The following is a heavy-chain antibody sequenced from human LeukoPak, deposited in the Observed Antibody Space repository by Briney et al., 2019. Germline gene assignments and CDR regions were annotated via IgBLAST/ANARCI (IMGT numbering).Heavy chain of an antibody. V-gene: IGHV1-2*02. J-gene: IGHJ1*01. CDR3: ARVLFNSGYIY. CDR1: GSTFTGAY. CDR2: INPNSGET. Sequence: ASVRVSCKASGSTFTGAYMHWVRQAPGQGLEWMGWINPNSGETKFAQKFQGRVTLTRDTSISTLYMDLGGLTSDNTAVYYCARVLFNSGYIYWGQGSLVTVS. D-gene: IGHD3-9*01.